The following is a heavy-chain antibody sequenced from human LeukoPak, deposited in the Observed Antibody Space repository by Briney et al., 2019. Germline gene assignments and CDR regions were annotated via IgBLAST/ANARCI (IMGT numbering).Heavy chain of an antibody. CDR3: TRGSIAYYYMDV. Sequence: SETLSLTCTVSGGSITSSSYYWSWIRQPPGKGLEWIGNIYYSGSTNYNPSLKSRVTISVDTSKNQFSLKLSSVTAADTAVYYCTRGSIAYYYMDVWGKGTTVTISS. J-gene: IGHJ6*03. CDR2: IYYSGST. CDR1: GGSITSSSYY. V-gene: IGHV4-61*01. D-gene: IGHD3-22*01.